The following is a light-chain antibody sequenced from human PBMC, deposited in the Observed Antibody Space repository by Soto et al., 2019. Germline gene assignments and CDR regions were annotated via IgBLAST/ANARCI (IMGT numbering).Light chain of an antibody. CDR3: AAWDDSLSGGV. Sequence: LTQPPSASGTPGQRVTISCSGSSSNIGSNYVYWYQQLPGTAPKLLIYRNNQRPSGVPDRFSGSKSGTSASLAISGLRSEDEADYYCAAWDDSLSGGVFGTGTKLTVL. V-gene: IGLV1-47*01. CDR1: SSNIGSNY. J-gene: IGLJ1*01. CDR2: RNN.